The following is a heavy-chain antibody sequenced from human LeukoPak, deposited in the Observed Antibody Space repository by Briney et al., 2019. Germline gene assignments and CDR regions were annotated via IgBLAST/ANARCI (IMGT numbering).Heavy chain of an antibody. CDR1: GFTFNRHW. Sequence: GGSLRHSCAAPGFTFNRHWMSGLRQAPGNELPWVANIKQEEGEKYYVDSGKGRFTIFRDNAKNSLYLQMNSLRAEDTAVYYCARDLTMVRGLTYYGMDVWGKGTTVTVSS. D-gene: IGHD3-10*01. CDR3: ARDLTMVRGLTYYGMDV. V-gene: IGHV3-7*03. J-gene: IGHJ6*04. CDR2: IKQEEGEK.